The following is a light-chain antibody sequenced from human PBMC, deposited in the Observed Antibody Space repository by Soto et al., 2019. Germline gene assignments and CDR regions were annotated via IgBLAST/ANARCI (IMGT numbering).Light chain of an antibody. Sequence: EIVLTQSPGTLSLSPGETATLSCRASQRVSNSYLAWYQKKPGQAPRLLIYGASSRAAGITDRFSGSGSGTDFTLAISRLEPEDCAVDFCQRYGGSPPFTFGQGTKVEI. V-gene: IGKV3-20*01. J-gene: IGKJ2*01. CDR3: QRYGGSPPFT. CDR2: GAS. CDR1: QRVSNSY.